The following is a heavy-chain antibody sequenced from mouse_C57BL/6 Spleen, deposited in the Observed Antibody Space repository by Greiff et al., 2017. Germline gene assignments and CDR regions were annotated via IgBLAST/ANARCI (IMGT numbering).Heavy chain of an antibody. V-gene: IGHV1-82*01. D-gene: IGHD1-1*01. Sequence: QVQLQQSGPELVKPGASVKLSCKASGYAFTSSWMHWVKQRPGQGLEWIGRINPGNGDTNYNGKFKGKATLTADKSSSSSYMQLSSLTSEDSAVYFCARSVTAVGAGYWGHGTTVTVAA. J-gene: IGHJ2*01. CDR3: ARSVTAVGAGY. CDR1: GYAFTSSW. CDR2: INPGNGDT.